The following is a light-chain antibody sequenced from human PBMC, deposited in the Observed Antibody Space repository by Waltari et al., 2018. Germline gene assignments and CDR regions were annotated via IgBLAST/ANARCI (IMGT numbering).Light chain of an antibody. J-gene: IGKJ1*01. CDR2: KAS. Sequence: DIQMTQSPSTLSASIGDRVTITCRASQPINSWLAWYQQKPGQAPNLLIYKASSLQSGVPSRFSGSASGTEFTLTISSLQPDDFATYYCQQYNSYPWTFGQGTKVEIK. V-gene: IGKV1-5*03. CDR3: QQYNSYPWT. CDR1: QPINSW.